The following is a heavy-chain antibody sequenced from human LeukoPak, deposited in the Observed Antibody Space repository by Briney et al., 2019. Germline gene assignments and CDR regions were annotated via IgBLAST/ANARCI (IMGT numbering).Heavy chain of an antibody. CDR3: ARAVEIYYYDSSGYQDY. J-gene: IGHJ4*02. CDR2: ISSSSSYI. V-gene: IGHV3-21*01. Sequence: GGSLRLSCAASGFTFSSYSMNWVRQAPGKGLEWVSSISSSSSYIYYADSVKSRFTISRDNAKNSLYLQMNSLRAEDTAVYYCARAVEIYYYDSSGYQDYWGQGTLVTVSS. D-gene: IGHD3-22*01. CDR1: GFTFSSYS.